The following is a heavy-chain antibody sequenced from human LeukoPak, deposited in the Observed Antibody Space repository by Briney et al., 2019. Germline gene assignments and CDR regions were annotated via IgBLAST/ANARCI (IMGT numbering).Heavy chain of an antibody. CDR2: VSGSGGST. D-gene: IGHD3-10*01. V-gene: IGHV3-23*01. Sequence: HPGGSLRLSCAASGFTFSSYAMSWVRQAPGKGLEWVSGVSGSGGSTYYADSVKGRFTISRDNSKNTLYLQMNSLRAEDTAVYYCAKDVSVWFGELRDWGQGTLVTVSS. CDR3: AKDVSVWFGELRD. J-gene: IGHJ4*02. CDR1: GFTFSSYA.